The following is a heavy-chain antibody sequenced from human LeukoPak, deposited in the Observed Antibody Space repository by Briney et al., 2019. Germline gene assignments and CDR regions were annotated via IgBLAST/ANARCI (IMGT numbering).Heavy chain of an antibody. D-gene: IGHD3-10*01. J-gene: IGHJ5*02. V-gene: IGHV3-23*01. Sequence: GGSLRLSCAASGFTFSSYAMSWVRQAPGKGLEWVSAISGSGGSTYYADSVKGRFTISRDNSKNTLYLQMNSLRAEDTAVYYCAKERAAMGYGSGSYPLDPWGQGTLVTVSS. CDR3: AKERAAMGYGSGSYPLDP. CDR1: GFTFSSYA. CDR2: ISGSGGST.